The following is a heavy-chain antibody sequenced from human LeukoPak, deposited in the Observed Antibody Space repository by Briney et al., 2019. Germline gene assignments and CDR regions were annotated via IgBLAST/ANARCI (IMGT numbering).Heavy chain of an antibody. Sequence: ASVKVSCKASGYTFTSYYMHWVRQAPGQGLEWMGWINPKNAGTNFAQRFQGRVTMTRDTSISTVYMELSRLRSDDTALYYCARTLYMAAVPGGFDYWGQGTLVTVSS. CDR1: GYTFTSYY. D-gene: IGHD6-13*01. V-gene: IGHV1-2*02. J-gene: IGHJ4*02. CDR3: ARTLYMAAVPGGFDY. CDR2: INPKNAGT.